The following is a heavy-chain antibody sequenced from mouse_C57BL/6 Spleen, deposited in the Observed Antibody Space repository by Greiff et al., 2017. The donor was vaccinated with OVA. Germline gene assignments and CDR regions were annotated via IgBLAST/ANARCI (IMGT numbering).Heavy chain of an antibody. J-gene: IGHJ4*01. D-gene: IGHD2-3*01. CDR2: IYPSDSET. Sequence: QVQLKQPGAELVRPGSSVKLSCKASGYTFTSYWMDWVKQRPGQGLEWIGNIYPSDSETHYNQKFKDKATWTVDKSSSTAYMQLSSLTSEDSAVYYCARSGYYGYYYAMDYWGQGTSVTVSS. CDR1: GYTFTSYW. CDR3: ARSGYYGYYYAMDY. V-gene: IGHV1-61*01.